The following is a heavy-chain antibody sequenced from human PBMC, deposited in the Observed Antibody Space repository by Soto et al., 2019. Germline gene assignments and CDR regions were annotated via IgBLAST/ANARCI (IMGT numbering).Heavy chain of an antibody. CDR3: AALVVPAATDDDYGMDV. V-gene: IGHV1-69*01. CDR1: GGTFSSYA. Sequence: QVQLVQSGAEVKKPGSSVKVSCKASGGTFSSYAISWVRQAPGQGLEWMGGIIPIFGTANYAQKFQGRVTITADESTSTAYMELSSLRSEDTAVYYCAALVVPAATDDDYGMDVWGQGTTVTVSS. J-gene: IGHJ6*02. D-gene: IGHD2-2*01. CDR2: IIPIFGTA.